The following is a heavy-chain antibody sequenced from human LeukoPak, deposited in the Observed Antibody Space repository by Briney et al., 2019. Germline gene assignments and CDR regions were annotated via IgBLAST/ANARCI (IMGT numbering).Heavy chain of an antibody. V-gene: IGHV3-49*04. J-gene: IGHJ6*02. D-gene: IGHD5-24*01. CDR3: SRGPIQLWMHNGMDV. Sequence: GGSLRLSCAASGFTPGDHAMTWVRQAPGKGLEWVAFIRSNAYSGTTEYAPSVKGRFSISRDDSKSVVYLQMNGLKSEDTAVYYCSRGPIQLWMHNGMDVWGQGTTVTVSS. CDR2: IRSNAYSGTT. CDR1: GFTPGDHA.